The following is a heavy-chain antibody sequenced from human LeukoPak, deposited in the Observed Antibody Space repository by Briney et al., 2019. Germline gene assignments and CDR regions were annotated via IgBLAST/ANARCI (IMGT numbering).Heavy chain of an antibody. J-gene: IGHJ6*02. CDR2: IYYTGST. CDR3: CSFYSSSGYRGRYSMDV. D-gene: IGHD6-13*01. V-gene: IGHV4-59*04. Sequence: SETLSLTCTVSGDSLNTYYWTWIRQPPGKGLEWLGYIYYTGSTTYNPSLKGRVTMSVDTSKNQISLNVNSVTAADTAVYYCCSFYSSSGYRGRYSMDVWGQGTTVTVSS. CDR1: GDSLNTYY.